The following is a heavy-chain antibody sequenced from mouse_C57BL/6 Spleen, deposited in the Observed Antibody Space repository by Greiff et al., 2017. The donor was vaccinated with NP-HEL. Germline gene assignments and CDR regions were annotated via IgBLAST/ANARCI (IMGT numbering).Heavy chain of an antibody. CDR2: IDPSDSYT. D-gene: IGHD1-1*01. V-gene: IGHV1-69*01. CDR3: ARRTTVVGFDY. J-gene: IGHJ2*01. Sequence: PGQGLEWIGEIDPSDSYTNYNQKFKGKSTLTVDKSSSTAYMQLSSLTSEDSAVYYCARRTTVVGFDYWGQGTTLTVSS.